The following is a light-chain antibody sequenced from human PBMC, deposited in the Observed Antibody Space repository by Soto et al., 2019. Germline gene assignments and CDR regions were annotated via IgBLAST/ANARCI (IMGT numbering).Light chain of an antibody. CDR1: QSVSSSY. Sequence: EIVLTQSPATLSLSPGERATLSCGASQSVSSSYLAWYQQKPGLAPRLLIYDASSRATGIPDRFSGCGSGTDFTLTIRRLEPEDFAVYYCQQYGSSPGTFGQGTKVEIK. CDR3: QQYGSSPGT. J-gene: IGKJ1*01. V-gene: IGKV3D-20*01. CDR2: DAS.